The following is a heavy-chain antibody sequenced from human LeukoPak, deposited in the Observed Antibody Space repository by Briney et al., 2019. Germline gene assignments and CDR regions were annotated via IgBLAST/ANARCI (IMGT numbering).Heavy chain of an antibody. D-gene: IGHD3-3*01. CDR3: GRLFYDFWSGHYYYYMDV. V-gene: IGHV4-39*01. CDR1: GGSIRSTSYY. Sequence: PSETLSLTCTVSGGSIRSTSYYWGWIRQPPGKGLEWIGSIYYGGSTYYNPSLKSRVTISVDTSKNQFSLKLSSVTAADTAVYYCGRLFYDFWSGHYYYYMDVWGKGTTVTVSS. CDR2: IYYGGST. J-gene: IGHJ6*03.